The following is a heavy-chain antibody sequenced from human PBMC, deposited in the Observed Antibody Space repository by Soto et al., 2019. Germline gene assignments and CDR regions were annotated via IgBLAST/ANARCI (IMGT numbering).Heavy chain of an antibody. Sequence: PGESLKISCRYSGYNYIAWVRQVPGKGLEWLGVIYASDSHTRYSPSFQSQVTISVDKSINTAYLQWGSLKASDTANYYYAGLSDPSSYYCNHWGQGTLVTVSS. D-gene: IGHD2-15*01. J-gene: IGHJ5*02. V-gene: IGHV5-51*01. CDR2: IYASDSHT. CDR3: AGLSDPSSYYCNH. CDR1: GYNY.